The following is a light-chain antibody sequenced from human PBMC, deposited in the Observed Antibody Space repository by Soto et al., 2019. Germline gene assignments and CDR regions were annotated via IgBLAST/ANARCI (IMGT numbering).Light chain of an antibody. CDR3: QRYGRSPYT. CDR1: QSVSSSY. Sequence: EIVLTQSPGTLSLSPGERATLSCRASQSVSSSYLGWYQQKPGHAPSLLIYGSSSSTTGIPDRFSGSGSGADFPLTISRVDPEDVAVYYCQRYGRSPYTFGQGTKLEIK. J-gene: IGKJ2*01. V-gene: IGKV3-20*01. CDR2: GSS.